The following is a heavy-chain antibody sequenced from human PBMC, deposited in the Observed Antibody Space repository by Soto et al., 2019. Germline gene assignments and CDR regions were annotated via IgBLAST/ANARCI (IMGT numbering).Heavy chain of an antibody. J-gene: IGHJ4*02. Sequence: QITLKESGPTLVKPTQTLTLTCTFSGFSLSTSGVGVGCISQPPRKPLEWLAFLYWDDDKRYSPSLKSRLTITKDTSKNQVLLTMTNMDPVDTATYYCARTSVNWGSRGLVDYWGQGTLVTVAS. V-gene: IGHV2-5*02. CDR3: ARTSVNWGSRGLVDY. D-gene: IGHD7-27*01. CDR1: GFSLSTSGVG. CDR2: LYWDDDK.